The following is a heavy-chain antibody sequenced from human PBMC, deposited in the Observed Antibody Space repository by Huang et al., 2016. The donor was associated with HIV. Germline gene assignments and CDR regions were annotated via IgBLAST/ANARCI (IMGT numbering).Heavy chain of an antibody. Sequence: VESGGRLVQPGGSIRLSWVGSTFTFGAYWMSWVRQSPGKGLEWVANIKQDESEKYYVESVKGRFNISRDNAKKVLFLEMNNVRVEDTATYYCATKTAAMDIWGQGTTVTVS. CDR2: IKQDESEK. CDR1: TFTFGAYW. V-gene: IGHV3-7*01. D-gene: IGHD1-7*01. J-gene: IGHJ6*02. CDR3: ATKTAAMDI.